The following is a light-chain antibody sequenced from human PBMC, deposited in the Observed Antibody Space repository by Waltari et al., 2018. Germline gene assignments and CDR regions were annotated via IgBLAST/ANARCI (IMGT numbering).Light chain of an antibody. CDR2: HTS. J-gene: IGKJ1*01. Sequence: EIVLTQSPGTLSLSPGDRATLSCRASQSVAKYLAWYQQKPGQAPRLLIYHTSNRANGIPDRFSGSGSGTDFSLTISRLDPEDFAVYYCQKYDSLPATFGQGTKVEIK. V-gene: IGKV3-20*01. CDR3: QKYDSLPAT. CDR1: QSVAKY.